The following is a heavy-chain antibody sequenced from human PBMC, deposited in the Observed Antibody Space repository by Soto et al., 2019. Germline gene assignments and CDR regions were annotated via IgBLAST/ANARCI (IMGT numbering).Heavy chain of an antibody. CDR1: GFTFSTYA. D-gene: IGHD3-3*01. Sequence: GGSLRLSCAASGFTFSTYAMTWVRQAPGKGLEWVSIISSSGDATYYLDSVKGRFTISRDNSRNTLHLQMNSLRAEDAAVYFCAKNGDFWSWGMDVWGQGTTVTVSS. V-gene: IGHV3-23*01. J-gene: IGHJ6*02. CDR3: AKNGDFWSWGMDV. CDR2: ISSSGDAT.